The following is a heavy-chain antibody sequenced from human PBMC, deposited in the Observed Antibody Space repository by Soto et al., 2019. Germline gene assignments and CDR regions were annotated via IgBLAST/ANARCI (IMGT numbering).Heavy chain of an antibody. CDR2: ISSNGGST. J-gene: IGHJ4*02. CDR3: ARGPGYSFDY. V-gene: IGHV3-64*01. CDR1: GFTFSSYA. Sequence: GGSLRLSCAASGFTFSSYAMHWVRQAPGKGLEYVSAISSNGGSTYYANSVKGRFTISRDNSKNTLYLQMGSLRAEDMAVYYCARGPGYSFDYWGQGTLVTVSS.